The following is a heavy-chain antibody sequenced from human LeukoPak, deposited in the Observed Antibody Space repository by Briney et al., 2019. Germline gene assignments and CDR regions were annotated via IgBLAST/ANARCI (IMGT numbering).Heavy chain of an antibody. J-gene: IGHJ4*02. Sequence: GGSLRLSCAASGFTFSSYAMHWVRQAPGKGLEYVSAISIHGGDTYYANSVKGRFTISRDNSKNTLYLQMGSLRAEDMAVYYCARVLRDASGYYDYWGQGTLVTVSS. CDR1: GFTFSSYA. D-gene: IGHD3-22*01. CDR2: ISIHGGDT. CDR3: ARVLRDASGYYDY. V-gene: IGHV3-64*01.